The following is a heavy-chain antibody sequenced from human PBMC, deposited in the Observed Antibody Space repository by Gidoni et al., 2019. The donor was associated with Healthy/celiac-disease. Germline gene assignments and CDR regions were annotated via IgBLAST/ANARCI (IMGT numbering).Heavy chain of an antibody. Sequence: EVQLLESGGGLVQPGGPLRLSCAVSGSTYSSYAMSWVRQTTGKGLEWVSAISGSGGSTYYADSVKGRFTISRNNSKDTLYLQMNSLGAEDTAVYYCAKFMVREPVDYWGQGTLVTVSS. V-gene: IGHV3-23*01. CDR2: ISGSGGST. CDR1: GSTYSSYA. J-gene: IGHJ4*02. D-gene: IGHD3-10*01. CDR3: AKFMVREPVDY.